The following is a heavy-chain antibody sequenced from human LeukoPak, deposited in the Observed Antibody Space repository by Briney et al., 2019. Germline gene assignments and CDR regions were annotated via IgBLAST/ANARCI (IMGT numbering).Heavy chain of an antibody. J-gene: IGHJ4*02. CDR3: ATYTRHCSGGTCYSIDY. D-gene: IGHD2-15*01. V-gene: IGHV4-59*08. CDR1: GDSISSYH. CDR2: VYYSGST. Sequence: SETLSLTCTVSGDSISSYHWTWIRQPPGRGPEWIGYVYYSGSTNYNPSLKSRVTISLDTSNNQFSLRLTSVTAADTAIYYCATYTRHCSGGTCYSIDYWGQGTLVTVSS.